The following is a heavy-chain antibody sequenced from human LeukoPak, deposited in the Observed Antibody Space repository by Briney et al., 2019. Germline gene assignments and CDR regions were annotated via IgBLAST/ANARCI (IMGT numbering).Heavy chain of an antibody. Sequence: GASMKVSCKTSGYTFTDYYIHWVRQAPGQGLEWVGWINPNTGGTNYAQKFQGRVTMTRDTSISTAYMELSRLRSDDTAVYYCARVRHYYDSSGYPPYFDYWGQGTLVTVSS. V-gene: IGHV1-2*02. D-gene: IGHD3-22*01. CDR3: ARVRHYYDSSGYPPYFDY. CDR2: INPNTGGT. J-gene: IGHJ4*02. CDR1: GYTFTDYY.